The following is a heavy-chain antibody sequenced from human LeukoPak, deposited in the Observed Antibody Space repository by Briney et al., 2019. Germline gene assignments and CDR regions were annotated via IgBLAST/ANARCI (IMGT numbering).Heavy chain of an antibody. CDR3: ARGIAAAGSY. J-gene: IGHJ4*02. CDR1: GFTLSSYW. Sequence: PAGGSLRLSCVASGFTLSSYWVTWVRQAPGEGLEWVANIRQDGSDKYYMDSVKGRFTISRDNAKNSVYLQMNSLRVEDTAVYYCARGIAAAGSYWGQGTLVTVSS. D-gene: IGHD6-13*01. CDR2: IRQDGSDK. V-gene: IGHV3-7*03.